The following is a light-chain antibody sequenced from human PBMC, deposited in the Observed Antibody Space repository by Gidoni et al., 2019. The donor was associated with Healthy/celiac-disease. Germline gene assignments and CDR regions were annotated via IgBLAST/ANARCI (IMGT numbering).Light chain of an antibody. CDR3: QQYGSSLFT. CDR1: QSVSSSY. J-gene: IGKJ3*01. CDR2: GAS. V-gene: IGKV3-20*01. Sequence: EIVLTQSPGTLSLSPGERATLSCRASQSVSSSYLAWYQQKPGQAHRLLIYGASSRATGIPDRFSGSGSVTDFTLTISSLDPEYVAVYYCQQYGSSLFTFXPXTKVDIK.